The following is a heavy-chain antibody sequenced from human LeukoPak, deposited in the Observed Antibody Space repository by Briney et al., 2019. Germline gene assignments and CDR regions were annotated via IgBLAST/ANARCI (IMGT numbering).Heavy chain of an antibody. V-gene: IGHV3-30*02. CDR3: ARQYSDWSSDY. CDR2: IPHDRSKT. D-gene: IGHD6-19*01. Sequence: GGSLRLSCAASGFSFSTYGMHWVRQAPGRGLEWVAFIPHDRSKTYYADSVKGRFTLSRDNSKNILYLQMNGLRPEDTAVFYCARQYSDWSSDYWGQGTLVSVSS. J-gene: IGHJ4*02. CDR1: GFSFSTYG.